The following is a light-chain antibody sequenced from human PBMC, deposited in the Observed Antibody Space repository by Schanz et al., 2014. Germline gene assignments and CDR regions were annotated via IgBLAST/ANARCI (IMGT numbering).Light chain of an antibody. CDR1: SSDVGGYDL. Sequence: QSALTQPASVSGSPGQSITISCTGTSSDVGGYDLVSWYQQHPGKAPKLMISDVSRRPSGVPDRFSGSKSGNTASLTVSGLQAEDEADYYCSSHGGSRVFGGGTKLTVL. CDR2: DVS. J-gene: IGLJ3*02. CDR3: SSHGGSRV. V-gene: IGLV2-8*01.